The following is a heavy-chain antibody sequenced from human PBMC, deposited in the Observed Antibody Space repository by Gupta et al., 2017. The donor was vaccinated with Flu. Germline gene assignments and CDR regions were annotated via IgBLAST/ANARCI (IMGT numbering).Heavy chain of an antibody. J-gene: IGHJ6*02. CDR1: GFTFSDHY. CDR2: SRSKANSYTT. V-gene: IGHV3-72*01. CDR3: AGAGTVTTGYGLDV. D-gene: IGHD4-11*01. Sequence: EVQLVESGGGLVQPGGSLRLSCAASGFTFSDHYMDWVRQAPGKGLEWVGRSRSKANSYTTEYAASVKGRFTISRDDSKNSLYLQMNSLKIEDTAVYYCAGAGTVTTGYGLDVWGQGTTVTVSS.